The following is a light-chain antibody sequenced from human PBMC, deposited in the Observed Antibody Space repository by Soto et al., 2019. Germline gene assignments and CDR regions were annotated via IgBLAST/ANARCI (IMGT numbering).Light chain of an antibody. Sequence: EIVMKQSPATLAVSPGERATLSCRASQSVGGNLTWYQQKLGQAPRLLIYGASIRATGIPARFLGRGSGTEFTLTISSLQSDDFAVDYCQHYNKWPPYTFGQGPELEI. V-gene: IGKV3-15*01. J-gene: IGKJ2*01. CDR2: GAS. CDR1: QSVGGN. CDR3: QHYNKWPPYT.